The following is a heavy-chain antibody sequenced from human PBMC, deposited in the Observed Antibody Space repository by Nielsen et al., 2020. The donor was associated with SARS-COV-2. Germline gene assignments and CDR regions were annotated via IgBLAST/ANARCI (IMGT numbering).Heavy chain of an antibody. D-gene: IGHD2-2*03. J-gene: IGHJ3*01. CDR3: ARGGYCSSSSCYNAFDV. CDR2: ISWNSGSI. V-gene: IGHV3-9*01. Sequence: SLKISCAASGFTFDDYAMHRVRQAPGKGLEWVSGISWNSGSIGYADSVKGRFTISRHSSENSLYLQMNSLRAEDTAVYYCARGGYCSSSSCYNAFDVWGEGTMVIVSS. CDR1: GFTFDDYA.